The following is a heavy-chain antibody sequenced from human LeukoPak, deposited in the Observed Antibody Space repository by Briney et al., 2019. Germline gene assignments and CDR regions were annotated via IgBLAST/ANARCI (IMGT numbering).Heavy chain of an antibody. J-gene: IGHJ4*02. Sequence: GASVKVSCKASGYTFTSYYMHWVRQDPGQGLEWMGIINPSGGSTSYAQKFQGRVTMTRNTSISTAYMELSSLRSEDTAVYYCAKDTAAAGPYYFDYWGQGTLVTVSS. CDR2: INPSGGST. CDR1: GYTFTSYY. CDR3: AKDTAAAGPYYFDY. V-gene: IGHV1-46*01. D-gene: IGHD6-13*01.